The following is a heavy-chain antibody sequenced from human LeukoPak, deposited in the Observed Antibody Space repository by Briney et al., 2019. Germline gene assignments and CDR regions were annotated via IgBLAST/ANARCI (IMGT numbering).Heavy chain of an antibody. CDR2: INPNSGGT. CDR1: GYTFTGYY. D-gene: IGHD3-10*01. V-gene: IGHV1-2*02. Sequence: GASVKVSCKASGYTFTGYYMHWVRQAPGQGLEWMGWINPNSGGTNYAQKFQGRVTMTRDTSISTAYMELSRLRSDDTAIYYCAKVPYVSGALQTYYYYYYMDVWGKGTTVTISS. CDR3: AKVPYVSGALQTYYYYYYMDV. J-gene: IGHJ6*03.